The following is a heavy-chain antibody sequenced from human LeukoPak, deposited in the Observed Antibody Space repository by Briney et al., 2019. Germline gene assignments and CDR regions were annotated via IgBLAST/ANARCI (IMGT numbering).Heavy chain of an antibody. D-gene: IGHD2-2*01. Sequence: GGSLRLSCAASGFTFSSYAMSWVRQAPGKGLEGVSAISGSGVSTYYADSVKGRFTISRDNSKNTLYLQMNSLRAEDTAVYYCAKGGKVPAATLTRFYYYYYMDVWGKGTTVTVSS. CDR2: ISGSGVST. V-gene: IGHV3-23*01. J-gene: IGHJ6*03. CDR3: AKGGKVPAATLTRFYYYYYMDV. CDR1: GFTFSSYA.